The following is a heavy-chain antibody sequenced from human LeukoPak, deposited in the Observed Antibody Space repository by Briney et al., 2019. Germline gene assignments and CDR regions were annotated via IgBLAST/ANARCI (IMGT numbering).Heavy chain of an antibody. CDR2: ISSNGGST. V-gene: IGHV3-64*01. CDR1: GFTFSSYA. CDR3: ARGRLTDYYDSSGYYLGVLDY. Sequence: PGGSLRLSCAAPGFTFSSYAMHWVRQAPGKGLEYVSAISSNGGSTYYANSVKGRFTISRDNSKNTLYLQMGSLRAEDMAVYYCARGRLTDYYDSSGYYLGVLDYWGQGTLVTVSS. J-gene: IGHJ4*02. D-gene: IGHD3-22*01.